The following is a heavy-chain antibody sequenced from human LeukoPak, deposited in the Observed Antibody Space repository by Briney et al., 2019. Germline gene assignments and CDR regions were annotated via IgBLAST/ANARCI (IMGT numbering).Heavy chain of an antibody. J-gene: IGHJ5*02. V-gene: IGHV4-4*07. CDR1: GGSISSYY. Sequence: SETLSLTCTVSGGSISSYYWSWIRQPAGKGLEWIGHIYTSGSTNQNPSLKSRVTMSVDTPKKQFSRKLSSVTAADTAVYYCARGNGYSSGWYRLGPWGQGTLVTVSS. CDR3: ARGNGYSSGWYRLGP. D-gene: IGHD6-19*01. CDR2: IYTSGST.